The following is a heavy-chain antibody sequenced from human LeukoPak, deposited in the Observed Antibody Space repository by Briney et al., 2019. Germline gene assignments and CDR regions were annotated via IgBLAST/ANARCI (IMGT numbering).Heavy chain of an antibody. V-gene: IGHV4-34*01. CDR3: ARGRKQLVFVRPRRTNWFDP. D-gene: IGHD6-6*01. Sequence: SETLSLTCAVYGGSFSGYYWSWLRQPPGKGLEWIGEINHSGSTNYNPSPKSRVTISVDTSKNQFSLKLSSVTAADTAVYYCARGRKQLVFVRPRRTNWFDPWGQGTLVTVSS. CDR1: GGSFSGYY. CDR2: INHSGST. J-gene: IGHJ5*02.